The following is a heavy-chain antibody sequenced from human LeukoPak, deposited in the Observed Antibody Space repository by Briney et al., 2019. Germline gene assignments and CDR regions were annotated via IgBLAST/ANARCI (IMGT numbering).Heavy chain of an antibody. CDR1: GFTFSTYS. J-gene: IGHJ4*02. CDR2: IYSGGST. CDR3: ARDQGRS. V-gene: IGHV3-53*01. Sequence: GGSLRLSCAASGFTFSTYSMSWVRQAPGKGLEWVSVIYSGGSTYYADSVKGRFTISRDNSKNTLYLQMNSLRAEDTAVYYCARDQGRSWGQGTLVTVSS.